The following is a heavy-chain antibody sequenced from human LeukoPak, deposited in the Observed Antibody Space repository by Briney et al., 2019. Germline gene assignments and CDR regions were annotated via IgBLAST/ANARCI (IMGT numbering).Heavy chain of an antibody. Sequence: PGGSLRLSCAASGFTFSRYWMSWVRQVPGKGLEWVANIKEDAGEIYYVDSVKDRFTISRDNAKNSLSLQMNSLTAEDTALYYCVRDAPGIAGADWGQGTLVTVSA. D-gene: IGHD6-13*01. CDR3: VRDAPGIAGAD. CDR2: IKEDAGEI. CDR1: GFTFSRYW. J-gene: IGHJ4*02. V-gene: IGHV3-7*01.